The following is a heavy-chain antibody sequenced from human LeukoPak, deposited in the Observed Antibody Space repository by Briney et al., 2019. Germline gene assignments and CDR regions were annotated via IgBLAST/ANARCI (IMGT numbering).Heavy chain of an antibody. D-gene: IGHD2-21*01. CDR2: ISGRGGST. V-gene: IGHV3-23*01. J-gene: IGHJ4*02. CDR3: AKVPNIVVVSSY. CDR1: GFTFSSYG. Sequence: PGGSLRLSCAASGFTFSSYGMSWVRQAPGKGLEWGSAISGRGGSTYYADSVKGRFTISRDNSKNTLYLQMNSLRAEDTAVYYCAKVPNIVVVSSYWGQGTLVTVSS.